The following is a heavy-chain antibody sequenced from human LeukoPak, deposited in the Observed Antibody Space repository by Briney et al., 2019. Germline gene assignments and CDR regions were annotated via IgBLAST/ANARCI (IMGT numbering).Heavy chain of an antibody. CDR3: ARDPAVARPDY. V-gene: IGHV3-30*04. CDR1: GFTFNNYA. CDR2: ISNDGSNK. J-gene: IGHJ4*02. D-gene: IGHD2-15*01. Sequence: GGSLRLSCVASGFTFNNYAMPWVRQAPGKGLEWVAFISNDGSNKFYADSVKGRFTISRDDSRNTLYLQMNSLRAEDTAVYYCARDPAVARPDYWGQGTLAAVSS.